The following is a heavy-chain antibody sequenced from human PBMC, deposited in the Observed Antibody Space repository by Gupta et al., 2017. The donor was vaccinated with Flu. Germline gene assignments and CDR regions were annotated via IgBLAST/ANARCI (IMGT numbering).Heavy chain of an antibody. CDR1: GRSFSDYY. CDR2: INQSGST. Sequence: QVQLQQWGAGLLKPSETLSLTCAVYGRSFSDYYWSWIRQPPGKGLEWIGEINQSGSTNYNPSLKSRVTVSVDTSKNQFSLKLSSVTAADTAVYYCAIRGKGSSWPALQGDVWGQGTTVTVSS. D-gene: IGHD6-13*01. V-gene: IGHV4-34*01. J-gene: IGHJ6*02. CDR3: AIRGKGSSWPALQGDV.